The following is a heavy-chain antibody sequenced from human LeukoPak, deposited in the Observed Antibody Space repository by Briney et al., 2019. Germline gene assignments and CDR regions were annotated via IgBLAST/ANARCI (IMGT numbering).Heavy chain of an antibody. CDR2: ISYAGSNN. V-gene: IGHV3-30-3*01. J-gene: IGHJ6*02. D-gene: IGHD3-3*01. Sequence: GGSLRLSCAASGFTFSSYTMDWVRQAPGKGLEWVARISYAGSNNYYADSVKGRFTISSDNPKNTLYLQMDSLRAEDTAVYYCARAAHTTYVLERYYYYAMDVWGQGTTVTVSS. CDR3: ARAAHTTYVLERYYYYAMDV. CDR1: GFTFSSYT.